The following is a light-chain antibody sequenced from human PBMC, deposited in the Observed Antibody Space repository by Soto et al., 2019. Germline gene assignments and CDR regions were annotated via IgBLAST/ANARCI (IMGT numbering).Light chain of an antibody. J-gene: IGKJ4*01. CDR1: QGIGND. V-gene: IGKV1-17*01. CDR2: AAS. Sequence: DIQMTQSPSSLSASVGDRVTITCRASQGIGNDLGWYQQKPGKAPKRLIYAASSLQSGVPSRFSGGESGTEFTLTISSLQPEDFATYYCQQYNSYPLTFGGGTKVEVK. CDR3: QQYNSYPLT.